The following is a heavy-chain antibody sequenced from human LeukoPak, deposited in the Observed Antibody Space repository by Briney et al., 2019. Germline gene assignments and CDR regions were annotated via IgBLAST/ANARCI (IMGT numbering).Heavy chain of an antibody. CDR3: ARDDPPYSSSRTFDY. CDR2: INPSGGST. D-gene: IGHD6-13*01. CDR1: GYTFTSYY. J-gene: IGHJ4*02. Sequence: ASVKVSCKASGYTFTSYYMHWVRQAPGQGLEWMGIINPSGGSTSYAQKFQGRVTMNRDTSTSTVYMELSSLRSEDTAVYYCARDDPPYSSSRTFDYWGQGTLVTVSS. V-gene: IGHV1-46*01.